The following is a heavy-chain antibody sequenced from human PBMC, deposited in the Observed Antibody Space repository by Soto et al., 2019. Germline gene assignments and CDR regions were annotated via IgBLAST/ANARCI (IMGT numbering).Heavy chain of an antibody. Sequence: GASVKVSCKASGYTFTGYYMHWVRQAPGQGLEWMGWINPNSGGTNYAQKFQGWVTMTRDTSISTAYMELSRLRSEDTAVYYCAKSATVPAAIAYWGQGTLVTVSS. CDR2: INPNSGGT. CDR1: GYTFTGYY. V-gene: IGHV1-2*04. CDR3: AKSATVPAAIAY. J-gene: IGHJ4*02. D-gene: IGHD2-2*02.